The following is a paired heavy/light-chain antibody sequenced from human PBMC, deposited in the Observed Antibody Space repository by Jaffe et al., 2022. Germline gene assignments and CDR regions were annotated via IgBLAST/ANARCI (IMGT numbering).Heavy chain of an antibody. D-gene: IGHD2-15*01. V-gene: IGHV3-30*02. CDR1: GFTFSSYG. J-gene: IGHJ4*02. CDR3: AKGPGGYCSGGSCYLPKGPYYFDY. Sequence: QVQLVESGGGVVQPGGSLRLSCAASGFTFSSYGMHWVRQAPGKGLEWVAFIRYDGSNKYYADSVKGRFTISRDNSKNTLYLQMNSLRAEDTAVYYCAKGPGGYCSGGSCYLPKGPYYFDYWGQGTLVTVSS. CDR2: IRYDGSNK.
Light chain of an antibody. CDR3: QQYYSYFSLT. V-gene: IGKV1-8*01. J-gene: IGKJ4*01. CDR1: QGISSY. CDR2: AAS. Sequence: AIRMTQSPSSFSASTGDRVTITCRASQGISSYLAWYQQKPGKAPKLLIYAASTLQSGVPSRFSGSGSGTDFTLTISCLQSEDFATYYCQQYYSYFSLTFGGGTKVEIK.